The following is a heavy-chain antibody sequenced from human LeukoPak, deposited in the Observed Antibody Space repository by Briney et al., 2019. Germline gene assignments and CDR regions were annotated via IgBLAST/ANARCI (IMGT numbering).Heavy chain of an antibody. CDR1: GGSISSSSYY. CDR2: IYYSGST. D-gene: IGHD3-16*01. Sequence: SETLSLTCTVSGGSISSSSYYWGWIRQPPGKGLEWIGSIYYSGSTYYNPSLKSRVTISVDTSKNQFSLKLSSVTAADTAVYYCARDRRPPRGGDAFDIWGQGTMVTVSS. V-gene: IGHV4-39*07. J-gene: IGHJ3*02. CDR3: ARDRRPPRGGDAFDI.